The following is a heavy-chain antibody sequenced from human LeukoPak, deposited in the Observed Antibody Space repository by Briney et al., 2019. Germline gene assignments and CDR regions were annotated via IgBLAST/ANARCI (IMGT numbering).Heavy chain of an antibody. CDR3: AKDSHYDILTGYYSNAFDI. J-gene: IGHJ3*02. Sequence: GRSLRLSCAASGFTFDDYAMHWVRQAPGKGLEWVSGISWNSGSIGYADSVKGRFTISRDNAKNSLYLQMNSLRAEDTALYYCAKDSHYDILTGYYSNAFDIWGQGTMVTVSS. CDR1: GFTFDDYA. D-gene: IGHD3-9*01. V-gene: IGHV3-9*01. CDR2: ISWNSGSI.